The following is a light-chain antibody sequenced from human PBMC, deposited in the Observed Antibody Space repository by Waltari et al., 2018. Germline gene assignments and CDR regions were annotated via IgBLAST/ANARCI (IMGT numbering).Light chain of an antibody. CDR3: SSYTRRNTVI. CDR1: DSDIGASNY. J-gene: IGLJ2*01. Sequence: QSALAQPASVSGSPGQSITISCTGTDSDIGASNYVPWYQQHPGIAPKLLLYDVSDRPSGVSDRFSGSKSGKTASLTISGLQPEDAADYYCSSYTRRNTVIFGGGTKLTVV. CDR2: DVS. V-gene: IGLV2-14*03.